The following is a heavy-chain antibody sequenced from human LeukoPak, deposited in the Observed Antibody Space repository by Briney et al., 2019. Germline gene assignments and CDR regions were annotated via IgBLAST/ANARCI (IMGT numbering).Heavy chain of an antibody. CDR1: GFTFSSYW. V-gene: IGHV3-74*01. D-gene: IGHD6-19*01. CDR3: ARDMTGYSSAWYYFDY. CDR2: INSDGSSR. Sequence: GGSLRLSCAASGFTFSSYWMHWVRQAQGKGLGWVSRINSDGSSRSYADSVKGRYTISRDNAKNTLYLQMNSLRAEDTGVYYCARDMTGYSSAWYYFDYWGQGTLVTVSS. J-gene: IGHJ4*02.